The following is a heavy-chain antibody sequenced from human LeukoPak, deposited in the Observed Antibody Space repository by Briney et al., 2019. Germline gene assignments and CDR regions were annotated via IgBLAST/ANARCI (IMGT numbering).Heavy chain of an antibody. CDR3: ARDSGSGSYYIWVYYFDY. D-gene: IGHD3-10*01. V-gene: IGHV3-7*01. J-gene: IGHJ4*02. Sequence: GGSLRLSCAASGFTFSSYGMHWVRQAPGKGLEWVANIKQDGSEKYYVDSVKGRFTISRDNAKNSLYLQMNSLRAEDTAVYYCARDSGSGSYYIWVYYFDYWGQGTLVTVSS. CDR2: IKQDGSEK. CDR1: GFTFSSYG.